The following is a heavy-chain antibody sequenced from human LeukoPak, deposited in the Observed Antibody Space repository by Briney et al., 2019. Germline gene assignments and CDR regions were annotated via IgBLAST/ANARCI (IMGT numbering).Heavy chain of an antibody. CDR1: GFTFSSYW. CDR2: IKQDGSEK. Sequence: GGSLRLSCAASGFTFSSYWMSWVRQAPGKGLEWVANIKQDGSEKYYVDSVKGRFTISRDNAKNSLYLQMNSLRAEDTAVYYCARQEFGDKHDAFDIWGQGTMVTVSS. CDR3: ARQEFGDKHDAFDI. J-gene: IGHJ3*02. D-gene: IGHD4-23*01. V-gene: IGHV3-7*01.